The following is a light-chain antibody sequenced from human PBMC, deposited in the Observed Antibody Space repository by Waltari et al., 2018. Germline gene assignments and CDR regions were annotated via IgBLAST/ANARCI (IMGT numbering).Light chain of an antibody. V-gene: IGLV3-21*04. J-gene: IGLJ1*01. Sequence: SYVLTQPPSVSVAPGETASITCGGDNIGSYSVHWYQQKPGQAPVLVIFYDSDRPSGIPWRFSGSNAGNTATLTITSVEAGDEARYYCQVWHADIDPGVFGTGTEVTVL. CDR3: QVWHADIDPGV. CDR2: YDS. CDR1: NIGSYS.